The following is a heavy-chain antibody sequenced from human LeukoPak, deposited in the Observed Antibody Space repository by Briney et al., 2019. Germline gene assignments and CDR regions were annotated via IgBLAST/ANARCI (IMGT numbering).Heavy chain of an antibody. CDR3: AKRASGSGTSLYYFDY. CDR2: IDSSSSYT. Sequence: PGGSLRLSCAASGFTFSDYYMSWIRQVPGKGLEWVSYIDSSSSYTNYADSVKGRFTISRDRAKNSLYLQMNSLRAEDTAVYYCAKRASGSGTSLYYFDYWGQGTLVTVSS. J-gene: IGHJ4*02. V-gene: IGHV3-11*03. CDR1: GFTFSDYY. D-gene: IGHD3-10*01.